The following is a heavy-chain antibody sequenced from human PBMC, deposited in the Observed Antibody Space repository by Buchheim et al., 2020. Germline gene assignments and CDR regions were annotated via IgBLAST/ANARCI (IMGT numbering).Heavy chain of an antibody. CDR2: VFYRGDV. CDR1: GGSISAYY. D-gene: IGHD4-23*01. V-gene: IGHV4-59*07. J-gene: IGHJ4*02. Sequence: QVRLQESGPGLVKPSGTLSLTCNVSGGSISAYYWSWVRQPPGKGLEWIGYVFYRGDVKYNPSLKSRVTISGDTSKNPFSLKLNSVTAADTAMYYCARGVGVKTELDYWGPGTL. CDR3: ARGVGVKTELDY.